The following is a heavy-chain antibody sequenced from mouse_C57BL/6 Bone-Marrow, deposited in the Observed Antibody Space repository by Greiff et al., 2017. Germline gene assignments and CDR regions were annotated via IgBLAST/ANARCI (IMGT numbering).Heavy chain of an antibody. D-gene: IGHD2-4*01. Sequence: QVQLQQSGAELARPGASVKLSCKASGYTFTSYGISWVKQRTGQGLEWIGEIYPRSGNTYYNEKFKGKDTLTADKSSSTAYMELRSLTSEDSAVYFCARSGDYDVGFAYWGQGTLVTVSA. J-gene: IGHJ3*01. CDR3: ARSGDYDVGFAY. V-gene: IGHV1-81*01. CDR2: IYPRSGNT. CDR1: GYTFTSYG.